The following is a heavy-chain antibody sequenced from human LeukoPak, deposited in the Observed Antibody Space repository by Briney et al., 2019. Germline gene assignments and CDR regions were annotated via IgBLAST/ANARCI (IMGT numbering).Heavy chain of an antibody. Sequence: PSETLSLTCAVYGGSFSGYYWSWIRQPPGKGLEWIGEINHSGSTNYNPSLKSRVTISVDTSKNQSSLKLSSVTAADTAVYYCARGTVVPAAMDYWGQGTLVTVSS. V-gene: IGHV4-34*01. CDR2: INHSGST. CDR3: ARGTVVPAAMDY. CDR1: GGSFSGYY. J-gene: IGHJ4*02. D-gene: IGHD2-2*01.